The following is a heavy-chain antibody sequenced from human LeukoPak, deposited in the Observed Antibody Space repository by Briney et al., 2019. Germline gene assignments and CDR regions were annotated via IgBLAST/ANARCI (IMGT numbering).Heavy chain of an antibody. CDR3: ARMTINWFDP. J-gene: IGHJ5*02. Sequence: PSETLSLTCTVSGGSISSYYWSSIRQPPGKGLEWLGYIYYSGSTNYNPSLRSRVAISVDTSKNQFSLKLSSVTAADTAVYYCARMTINWFDPWGQGTLSPSPQ. CDR2: IYYSGST. V-gene: IGHV4-59*01. CDR1: GGSISSYY. D-gene: IGHD4/OR15-4a*01.